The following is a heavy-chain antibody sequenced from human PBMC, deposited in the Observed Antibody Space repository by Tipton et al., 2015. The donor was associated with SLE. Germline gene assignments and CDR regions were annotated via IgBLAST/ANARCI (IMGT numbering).Heavy chain of an antibody. D-gene: IGHD3-10*01. J-gene: IGHJ4*02. Sequence: TLSLTCTVSGGSISSYYWSWIRQPPGKGLEWIGYIYYSGSTNYNPSLKSRVTISVDTSKNQFSLKLSSVTAADTAVYYCARAQNFYVSVRYPDYWGQGTLVTLSS. CDR1: GGSISSYY. CDR3: ARAQNFYVSVRYPDY. CDR2: IYYSGST. V-gene: IGHV4-59*01.